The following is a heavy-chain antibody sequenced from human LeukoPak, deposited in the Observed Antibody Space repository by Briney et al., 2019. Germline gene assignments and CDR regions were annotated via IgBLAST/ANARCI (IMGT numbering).Heavy chain of an antibody. Sequence: SETLSLTCTVSGGSISTYYWTWIRQSPGKGLEGIGYIDHSGSTNYNPSLESRVTMSVDPSKKQFSLRLTSLTEADTAVYYCARAYSTTFPFDFWGPGTLVTVSS. J-gene: IGHJ4*01. CDR2: IDHSGST. CDR3: ARAYSTTFPFDF. D-gene: IGHD6-13*01. CDR1: GGSISTYY. V-gene: IGHV4-59*01.